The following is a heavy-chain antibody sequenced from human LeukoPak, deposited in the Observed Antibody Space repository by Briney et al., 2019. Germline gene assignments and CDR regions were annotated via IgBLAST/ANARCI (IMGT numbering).Heavy chain of an antibody. J-gene: IGHJ4*02. Sequence: PSETLSLTCTVSGGSVSSGSYYWSWIRQPPGKGLEWIGYIYYSASTNYNPSLKSRVTISVDTSNNQFSLKLSSVTAADTAVYYCARGSRGYSYGWGQGTLVTVPS. V-gene: IGHV4-61*01. CDR1: GGSVSSGSYY. CDR2: IYYSAST. CDR3: ARGSRGYSYG. D-gene: IGHD5-18*01.